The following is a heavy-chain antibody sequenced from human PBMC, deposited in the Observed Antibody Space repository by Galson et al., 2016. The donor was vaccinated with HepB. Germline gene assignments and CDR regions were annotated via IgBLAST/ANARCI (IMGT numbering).Heavy chain of an antibody. CDR3: AKERIAGITLDRGVMTSRLADI. Sequence: SLRLSCAASGFTFRNYGMHWVRQVPGKGLEWVAVISYDGINKYFADSVRGRFNISRDNSKNTLYLQMHSLRAEDTAVYYCAKERIAGITLDRGVMTSRLADIWGQGTMVTVSS. CDR2: ISYDGINK. J-gene: IGHJ6*02. V-gene: IGHV3-30*18. CDR1: GFTFRNYG. D-gene: IGHD3-10*01.